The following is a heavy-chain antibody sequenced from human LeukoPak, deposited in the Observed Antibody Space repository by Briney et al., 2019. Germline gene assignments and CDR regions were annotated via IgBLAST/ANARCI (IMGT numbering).Heavy chain of an antibody. D-gene: IGHD6-13*01. CDR3: ARGPNIAAAGHNFDY. Sequence: ASVKVSCKASGYTFTGYYMHWGRQAPGQGLEWMGWINPNSGGTNYAQKFQGRVTMTRDKSISTAYMELSRLRSDDTAVYYCARGPNIAAAGHNFDYWGQGTLVTVSS. J-gene: IGHJ4*02. V-gene: IGHV1-2*02. CDR2: INPNSGGT. CDR1: GYTFTGYY.